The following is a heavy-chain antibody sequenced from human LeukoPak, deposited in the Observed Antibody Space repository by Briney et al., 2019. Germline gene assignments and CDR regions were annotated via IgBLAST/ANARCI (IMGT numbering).Heavy chain of an antibody. CDR3: ARELRSIAARQDAFDI. V-gene: IGHV3-30-3*01. CDR2: ISYDGSNK. D-gene: IGHD6-6*01. J-gene: IGHJ3*02. CDR1: GFTFSSYA. Sequence: GRSLRLSCAASGFTFSSYAMHWVRQAPGKGLEWVAVISYDGSNKYYADSVKGRFTISRDNSKNTLYLQMNGLRAEDTAVYYCARELRSIAARQDAFDIWGQGTMVTVSS.